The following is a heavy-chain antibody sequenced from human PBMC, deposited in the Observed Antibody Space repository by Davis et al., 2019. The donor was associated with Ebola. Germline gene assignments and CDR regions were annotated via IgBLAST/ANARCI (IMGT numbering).Heavy chain of an antibody. CDR2: IRSNANSYAT. Sequence: PGGSLRLSCAASGFTFSGSAMHWVRQASGKGLEWVGRIRSNANSYATAYAASVKGRFTISRDDSKNTANLQMNSLKTEDTAVYYCTRPGTTVTTVVHYGMDVWGQGTTVTVSS. V-gene: IGHV3-73*01. D-gene: IGHD4-11*01. J-gene: IGHJ6*02. CDR3: TRPGTTVTTVVHYGMDV. CDR1: GFTFSGSA.